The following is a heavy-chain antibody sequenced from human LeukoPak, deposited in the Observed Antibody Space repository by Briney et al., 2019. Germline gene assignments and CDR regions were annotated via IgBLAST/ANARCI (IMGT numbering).Heavy chain of an antibody. D-gene: IGHD3-22*01. Sequence: GASVKVSCKTSGFTFTGYYTHWARQAPGQGFEWIGWINPDSGGADYAQKFQGRVTMTRDTSISTVYMELNSLTSDDTAVYYCARDLDDSSGDDYWGQGTLVTVSS. V-gene: IGHV1-2*02. CDR1: GFTFTGYY. CDR3: ARDLDDSSGDDY. J-gene: IGHJ4*02. CDR2: INPDSGGA.